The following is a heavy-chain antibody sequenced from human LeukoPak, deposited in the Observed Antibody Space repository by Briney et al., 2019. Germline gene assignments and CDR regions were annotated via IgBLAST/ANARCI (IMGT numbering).Heavy chain of an antibody. Sequence: SETLSLTCTVSGGSISSYYWSWIRQPPGKGLEWIGHMYYSGSTSYNPSLKSRVTISVDTSKNQFSLSLSSVTAADTAVHYCARLRRAGWLEYYFDYWGQGTLVTVSS. CDR3: ARLRRAGWLEYYFDY. D-gene: IGHD5-12*01. V-gene: IGHV4-59*01. CDR2: MYYSGST. J-gene: IGHJ4*02. CDR1: GGSISSYY.